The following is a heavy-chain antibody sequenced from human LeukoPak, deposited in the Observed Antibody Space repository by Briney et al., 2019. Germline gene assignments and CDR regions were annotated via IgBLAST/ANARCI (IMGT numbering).Heavy chain of an antibody. Sequence: GRSLRLSCAASGFTFSSYGMQWVRQVPGKGLEWVATIWYDGSKKYYADSVKGRFTISRDDSRNTLYLQMDSLRAEDTAVYFCARGRGTLTAGTGYLDVWGKGTTAIVSS. CDR1: GFTFSSYG. D-gene: IGHD6-13*01. J-gene: IGHJ6*03. V-gene: IGHV3-33*01. CDR2: IWYDGSKK. CDR3: ARGRGTLTAGTGYLDV.